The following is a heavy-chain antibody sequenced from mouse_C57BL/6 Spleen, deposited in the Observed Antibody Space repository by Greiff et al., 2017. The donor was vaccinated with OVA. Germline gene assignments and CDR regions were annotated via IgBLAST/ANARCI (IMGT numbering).Heavy chain of an antibody. J-gene: IGHJ1*03. D-gene: IGHD1-1*01. CDR1: GYAFSSYW. V-gene: IGHV1-80*01. Sequence: VQLQQSGAELVKPGASVKISCKASGYAFSSYWMNWVKQRPGKGLEWIGQIYPGDGDTNYNGKFKGKATLTADKSSSTAYMQLSSLTSEDSAVYFCVRLRDTTDGNFDVWGTGTTVTVSS. CDR2: IYPGDGDT. CDR3: VRLRDTTDGNFDV.